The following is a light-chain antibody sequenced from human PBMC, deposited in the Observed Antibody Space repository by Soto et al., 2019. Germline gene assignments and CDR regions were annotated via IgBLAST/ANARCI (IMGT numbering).Light chain of an antibody. CDR3: QQSYITPLT. Sequence: DIQMTQSPSSLSASVGDRVTITCRASQSISNYLNWYQQKPGQAPKLLIYAASTLQSGVPSRFSGRGSGTDFTLTISSLQPEDFATYYCQQSYITPLTFGGGTKVDIK. CDR2: AAS. V-gene: IGKV1-39*01. J-gene: IGKJ4*01. CDR1: QSISNY.